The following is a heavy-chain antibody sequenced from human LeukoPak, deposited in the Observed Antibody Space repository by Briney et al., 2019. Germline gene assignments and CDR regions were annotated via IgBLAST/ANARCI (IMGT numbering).Heavy chain of an antibody. J-gene: IGHJ6*02. Sequence: PSETLSLTCTVSGGSISSYYWSWIRQPPGKGLEWIGYIYYSGSTNYNPSLKSRVTIPVDTSKNQFSLKLSSVTAADTAVYYCARDLDSSREDVWGQGTTVTVSS. CDR1: GGSISSYY. CDR2: IYYSGST. CDR3: ARDLDSSREDV. V-gene: IGHV4-59*01. D-gene: IGHD3-22*01.